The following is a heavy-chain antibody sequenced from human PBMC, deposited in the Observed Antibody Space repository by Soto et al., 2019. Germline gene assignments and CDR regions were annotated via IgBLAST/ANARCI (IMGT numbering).Heavy chain of an antibody. V-gene: IGHV3-23*01. CDR2: LSPNGAST. CDR1: GFTFSSFG. CDR3: AKSKDSTIFGVVIYYFDT. J-gene: IGHJ4*02. Sequence: PRGSLRLSCAASGFTFSSFGMNWVRQAPGKGLEWVSSLSPNGASTYYADSVKGRFTISRDNAKNTLFLQMDSLRAEDTAVYFCAKSKDSTIFGVVIYYFDTWGQGALVTVSS. D-gene: IGHD3-3*01.